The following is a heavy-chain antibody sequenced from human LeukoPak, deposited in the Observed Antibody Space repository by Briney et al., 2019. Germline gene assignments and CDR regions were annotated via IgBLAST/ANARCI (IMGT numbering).Heavy chain of an antibody. CDR1: GGSVSSTTYY. J-gene: IGHJ4*02. CDR2: INYSGST. CDR3: ARYVVYGSGKYYFDY. D-gene: IGHD3-10*01. Sequence: SETLSLTCTVSGGSVSSTTYYWGWIRQPPGKGLEWIASINYSGSTYYNPSLKSRVTISVDTSENQFSLKLSSVTAADTAVYYCARYVVYGSGKYYFDYWGEGTRVSVSS. V-gene: IGHV4-39*01.